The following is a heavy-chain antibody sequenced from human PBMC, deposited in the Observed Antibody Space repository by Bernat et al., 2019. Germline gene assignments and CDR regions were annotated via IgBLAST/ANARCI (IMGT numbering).Heavy chain of an antibody. Sequence: QVQLVESGGGVVQPGRSLRLSCAASGFTFSSYGMHWVRQAPGKGLEWVAVIWYDGSNKYYADSVKGRFTISRDNSKSTLYLQMNSLRAEDTAVYYCARSGGPRSSTDAFNIWGQGTMVTVSS. CDR2: IWYDGSNK. CDR3: ARSGGPRSSTDAFNI. D-gene: IGHD6-13*01. J-gene: IGHJ3*02. V-gene: IGHV3-33*01. CDR1: GFTFSSYG.